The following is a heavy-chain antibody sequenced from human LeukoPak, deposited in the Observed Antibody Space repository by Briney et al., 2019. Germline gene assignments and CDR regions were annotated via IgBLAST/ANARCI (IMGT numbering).Heavy chain of an antibody. CDR2: IYYSGST. CDR3: ARHGVILQTPNYHFVY. V-gene: IGHV4-59*08. D-gene: IGHD2-15*01. J-gene: IGHJ4*02. CDR1: GGSISSYY. Sequence: SETLSLTCTVSGGSISSYYWRWIRRPPGKGLEWIGYIYYSGSTNYDPSLKSRVTISVDTSKNQFSLKLSSVTAADTAVYYCARHGVILQTPNYHFVYWGQGTLITVSS.